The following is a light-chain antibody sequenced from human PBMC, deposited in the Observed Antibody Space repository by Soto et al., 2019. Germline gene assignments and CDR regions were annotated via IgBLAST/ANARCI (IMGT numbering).Light chain of an antibody. CDR3: QQSFSVPIT. CDR2: SAS. V-gene: IGKV1-39*01. Sequence: DIQMTQSPSSLSASVGDRVTITCRASQSIAGYLSWYQQRPGKAPKFLIYSASSLQRGVPSRFSGSGSGTDFSLTINGLQPEDFATYFCQQSFSVPITLGQGTRLEIK. J-gene: IGKJ5*01. CDR1: QSIAGY.